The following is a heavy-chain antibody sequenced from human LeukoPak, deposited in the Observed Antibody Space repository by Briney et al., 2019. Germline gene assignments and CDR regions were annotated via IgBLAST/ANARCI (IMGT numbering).Heavy chain of an antibody. D-gene: IGHD2-2*02. V-gene: IGHV3-23*01. J-gene: IGHJ5*02. Sequence: GGSLRLSCAASGFTFSSYAMSWVRQAPGKGLEWVSAISGSGGSTYYADSVKGRLTISRDNSKNTLYLQMNSLRAEDTAVYYCAKREYQLLYSDWFDPWGQGTLVTVSS. CDR3: AKREYQLLYSDWFDP. CDR2: ISGSGGST. CDR1: GFTFSSYA.